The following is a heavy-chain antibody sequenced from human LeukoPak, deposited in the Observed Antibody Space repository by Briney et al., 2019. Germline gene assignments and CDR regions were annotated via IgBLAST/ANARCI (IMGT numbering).Heavy chain of an antibody. CDR3: ARVVKDFRLPAMIVVAIDY. D-gene: IGHD3-22*01. V-gene: IGHV3-74*01. J-gene: IGHJ4*02. Sequence: GGSLRLSCAASGFTFSSYWMHWVRQAPGKGLVWVSRINTDGSSTSYADSVKGRFTISRDNAKNTLYLQMNSLRAEDTAVYYCARVVKDFRLPAMIVVAIDYWGQGTLVTVSS. CDR1: GFTFSSYW. CDR2: INTDGSST.